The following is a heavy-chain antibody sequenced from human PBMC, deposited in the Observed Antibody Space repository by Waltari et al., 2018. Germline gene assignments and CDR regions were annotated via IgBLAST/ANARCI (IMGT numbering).Heavy chain of an antibody. Sequence: QVQLQESGPGLVKPSQTLSLTCTVSGGSISSGDYYWSWIRQPPGKGLEWIGYIYYSGSTHYNPSLRSRVTISVDTSKNQFSRKLSSVTAADTAVYYCARGAIVGALSGYFDLWGRGTLVTVSS. CDR1: GGSISSGDYY. D-gene: IGHD1-26*01. CDR3: ARGAIVGALSGYFDL. CDR2: IYYSGST. J-gene: IGHJ2*01. V-gene: IGHV4-30-4*08.